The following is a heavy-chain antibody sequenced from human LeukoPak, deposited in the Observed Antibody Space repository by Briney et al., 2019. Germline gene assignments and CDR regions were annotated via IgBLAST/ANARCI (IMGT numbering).Heavy chain of an antibody. V-gene: IGHV3-74*01. CDR3: ARDSSGFYY. Sequence: PGGSLRLSCAASGFTFSSYRMSWVRQAPGKGLVWVSRINTDGSSTTYADSVKGRFTISRDNAENTLYLQMNSLRAEDTAVYYCARDSSGFYYWGQGTLVTVSS. CDR1: GFTFSSYR. CDR2: INTDGSST. D-gene: IGHD3-22*01. J-gene: IGHJ4*02.